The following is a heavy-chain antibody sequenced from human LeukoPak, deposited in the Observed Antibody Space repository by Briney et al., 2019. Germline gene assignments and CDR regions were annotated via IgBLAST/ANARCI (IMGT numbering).Heavy chain of an antibody. CDR3: ARGNDFWSGYQPYYFDY. D-gene: IGHD3-3*01. J-gene: IGHJ4*02. CDR1: DYSITSGFY. V-gene: IGHV4-38-2*01. CDR2: IYQSGST. Sequence: SETLSLTCVVSDYSITSGFYWGWIRQPPGKGLEWMANIYQSGSTYYNPSLKSRVIISVDTSKNQFSLKLSSVTAADTAVYYCARGNDFWSGYQPYYFDYWGQGTLVTVSS.